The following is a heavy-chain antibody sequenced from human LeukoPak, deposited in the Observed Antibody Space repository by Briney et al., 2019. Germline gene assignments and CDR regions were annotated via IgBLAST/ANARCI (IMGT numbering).Heavy chain of an antibody. V-gene: IGHV3-23*01. D-gene: IGHD5-18*01. CDR3: ARPDEDRGYSYGYNY. CDR2: ISGSGGTT. Sequence: GGSLRLSCAVSGFTFSNYAMSWVRQAPGKGLEWVSSISGSGGTTYSADSVKGRFTISRDNSKNTVSLQMNSLRSEDTAVYYCARPDEDRGYSYGYNYWGQGTLVTVSS. CDR1: GFTFSNYA. J-gene: IGHJ4*02.